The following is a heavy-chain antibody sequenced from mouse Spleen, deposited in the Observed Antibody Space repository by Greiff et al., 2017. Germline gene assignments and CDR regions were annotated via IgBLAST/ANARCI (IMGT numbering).Heavy chain of an antibody. CDR3: TGDSSGYVTY. D-gene: IGHD3-2*01. CDR1: GFNIKDDY. V-gene: IGHV14-4*01. CDR2: IDPENGDT. J-gene: IGHJ3*01. Sequence: VQLQQSGAELVRPGASVKLSCTASGFNIKDDYMHWVKQRPEQGLEWIGWIDPENGDTEYASKFQGKATITADTSSNTAYLQLSSLTSEDTAVYYCTGDSSGYVTYWGQGTLVTVSA.